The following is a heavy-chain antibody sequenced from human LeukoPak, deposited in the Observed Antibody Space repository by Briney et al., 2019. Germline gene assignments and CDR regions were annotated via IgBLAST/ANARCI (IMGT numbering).Heavy chain of an antibody. V-gene: IGHV3-30*03. CDR2: ISYDGSNK. J-gene: IGHJ4*02. CDR1: GFTFSSYG. D-gene: IGHD3-22*01. Sequence: GGSLRLSCAASGFTFSSYGMHWVRQAPGKGLEWVAVISYDGSNKYYADSVKGRFTISRDNSKNTLYLQMNSLRAEDTAVYYCARDWPADSSGYSLDYWGQGTLVTVSS. CDR3: ARDWPADSSGYSLDY.